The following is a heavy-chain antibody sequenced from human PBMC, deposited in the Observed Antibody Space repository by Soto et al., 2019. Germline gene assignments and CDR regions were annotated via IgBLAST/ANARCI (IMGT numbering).Heavy chain of an antibody. CDR3: ASIYPAHSGYDLYY. CDR1: GGTFSSYT. D-gene: IGHD5-12*01. V-gene: IGHV1-46*01. CDR2: INPSGGST. Sequence: GASVKVSCKASGGTFSSYTISWVRQAPGQGLEWMGIINPSGGSTSYAQKFQGRVTMTRDTSTSTVYMELSSLRSEDTAVYYCASIYPAHSGYDLYYWGQGTLVTVSS. J-gene: IGHJ4*02.